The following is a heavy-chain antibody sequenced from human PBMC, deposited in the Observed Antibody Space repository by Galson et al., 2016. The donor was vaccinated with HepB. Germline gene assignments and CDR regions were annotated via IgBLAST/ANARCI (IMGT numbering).Heavy chain of an antibody. CDR2: ITPYNGRT. CDR3: ARDARAVDKYFDL. V-gene: IGHV1-18*01. D-gene: IGHD3-22*01. CDR1: GSSLRSFG. Sequence: QSGAEVKKPGASVKVSRKASGSSLRSFGLTWVRQAPGQGLEWMGWITPYNGRTNYAQKFQGRVTMTSEASTWTAYMELMSLTSDDTAVYFCARDARAVDKYFDLWGQGTLVSVSS. J-gene: IGHJ4*02.